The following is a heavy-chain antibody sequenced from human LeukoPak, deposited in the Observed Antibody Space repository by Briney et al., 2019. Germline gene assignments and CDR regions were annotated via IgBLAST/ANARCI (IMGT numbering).Heavy chain of an antibody. J-gene: IGHJ3*02. CDR1: VFKFNIYH. V-gene: IGHV3-23*01. CDR3: AKKSQSRGRGAFDI. CDR2: ITFSADNK. Sequence: PGGSLRVSCVASVFKFNIYHMTWVGQDPGEGLEGVSIITFSADNKYYADYVKGRFTISRDNSKNTLYLQMNSPRAEDTAVYYCAKKSQSRGRGAFDIWGKGTMVTVS. D-gene: IGHD3-10*01.